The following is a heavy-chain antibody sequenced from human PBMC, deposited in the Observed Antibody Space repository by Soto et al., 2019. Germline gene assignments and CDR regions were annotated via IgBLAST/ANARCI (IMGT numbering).Heavy chain of an antibody. J-gene: IGHJ4*02. CDR3: ARSPGYYFDY. CDR1: GESVDSGGYY. CDR2: IYYSGIT. V-gene: IGHV4-31*03. Sequence: PSETLSLTCTVSGESVDSGGYYWSWIRQHPGKGLEWIGYIYYSGITYYNPSLKSRVTISVDTSKNQFSLKLSSVTAADTAVYYCARSPGYYFDYWGQGTLVTVSS.